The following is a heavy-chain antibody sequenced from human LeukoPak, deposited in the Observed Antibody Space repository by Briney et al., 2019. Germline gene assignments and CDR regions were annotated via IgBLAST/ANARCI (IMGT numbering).Heavy chain of an antibody. V-gene: IGHV3-53*01. CDR2: IYSGGST. CDR3: ASTQGVGTLDY. CDR1: GFTVSSNY. D-gene: IGHD2-15*01. Sequence: PGGSLRLSCAASGFTVSSNYMSWVRQAPGKGLEWVSVIYSGGSTYYADSVKGRFTISRDNAKNSLYLQMNSLRAEDTAVYYCASTQGVGTLDYWGQGTLVTVSS. J-gene: IGHJ4*02.